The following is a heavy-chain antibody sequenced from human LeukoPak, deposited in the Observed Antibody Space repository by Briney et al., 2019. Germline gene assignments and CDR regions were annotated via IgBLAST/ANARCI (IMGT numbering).Heavy chain of an antibody. D-gene: IGHD1-26*01. J-gene: IGHJ4*02. CDR2: ISSSGTTI. Sequence: GGSLRLSCAASGFTVSSNYMSWVRQAPGKGLEWVSYISSSGTTIYYADSVKGRFTISRDNAKNSLYLQMNSLRAEDTAVYYCARRRDSGSLQHFDYWGQGTLVTVSS. CDR1: GFTVSSNY. CDR3: ARRRDSGSLQHFDY. V-gene: IGHV3-11*01.